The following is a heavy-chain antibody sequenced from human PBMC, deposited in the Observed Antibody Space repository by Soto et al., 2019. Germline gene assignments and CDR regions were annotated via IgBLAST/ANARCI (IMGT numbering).Heavy chain of an antibody. CDR2: IIPILGIA. D-gene: IGHD3-22*01. CDR1: GGTFSSYT. J-gene: IGHJ4*02. V-gene: IGHV1-69*02. CDR3: ARRYYDSSGYAFDY. Sequence: QVQLVQSGAEVKKPGSSVKVSCKASGGTFSSYTISWVRQAPGQGLEWMGRIIPILGIANYAQKFQGRVTXXAXKXXSTAYMELSSLRSEDTAVYYCARRYYDSSGYAFDYWGQGTLVTVSS.